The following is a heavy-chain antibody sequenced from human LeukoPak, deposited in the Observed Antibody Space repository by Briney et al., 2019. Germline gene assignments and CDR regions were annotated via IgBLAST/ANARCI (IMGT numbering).Heavy chain of an antibody. CDR2: IWYDGSKK. V-gene: IGHV3-33*08. J-gene: IGHJ4*02. CDR1: GFTFSSYA. CDR3: ARDLLGYSYDAYYFDF. Sequence: PGGSLRLSCSASGFTFSSYAMHWVRQAPGKGLEWVAVIWYDGSKKYHADSVKGRFTISRDNSKNTLYLQMNSLRAEDTAVYYCARDLLGYSYDAYYFDFWGQGTLVTVSS. D-gene: IGHD5-18*01.